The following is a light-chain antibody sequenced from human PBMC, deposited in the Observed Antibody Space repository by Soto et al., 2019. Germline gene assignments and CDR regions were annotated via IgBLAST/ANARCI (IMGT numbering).Light chain of an antibody. CDR1: QSVKNY. J-gene: IGKJ2*01. CDR3: QQTYTSRQT. Sequence: DIQLTQSPSSLSASVGDTVSITCRAGQSVKNYLNWYQLKPGKVPKLLIYAASALQSGVPARFLGGTSGTDFTLTIITLQPAYFATYFCQQTYTSRQTF. V-gene: IGKV1-39*01. CDR2: AAS.